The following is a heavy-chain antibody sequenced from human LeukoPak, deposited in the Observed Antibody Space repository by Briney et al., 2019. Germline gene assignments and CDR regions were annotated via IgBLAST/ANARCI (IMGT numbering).Heavy chain of an antibody. CDR2: INPSGGST. CDR1: GYTFTSYY. Sequence: ASVKVSCKASGYTFTSYYMHWVRQAPGQGLEWMGIINPSGGSTSYAQKFQGRVTMTRDMSTSTVYMELSSLRSEDTAVYYCARGSELRYFDWLLHYYYYYYIDVWGKGTTVTVSS. D-gene: IGHD3-9*01. J-gene: IGHJ6*03. CDR3: ARGSELRYFDWLLHYYYYYYIDV. V-gene: IGHV1-46*01.